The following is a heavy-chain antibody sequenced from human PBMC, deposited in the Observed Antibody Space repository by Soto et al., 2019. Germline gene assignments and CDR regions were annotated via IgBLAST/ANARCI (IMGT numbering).Heavy chain of an antibody. CDR2: ISYSGNT. D-gene: IGHD2-8*01. CDR3: ARAPMVLSRSYFDS. CDR1: GGSISNFY. V-gene: IGHV4-59*01. Sequence: SETLSLTCTVSGGSISNFYWSWIRQPPGKGLEWIGYISYSGNTNYNPSLKSRVSIPVDTSKNQLSLNLTSVTAADTAVYYCARAPMVLSRSYFDSWGQGTPVTVSS. J-gene: IGHJ4*02.